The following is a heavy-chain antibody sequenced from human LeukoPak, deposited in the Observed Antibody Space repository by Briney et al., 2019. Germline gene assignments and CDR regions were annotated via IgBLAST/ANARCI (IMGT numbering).Heavy chain of an antibody. V-gene: IGHV3-74*01. Sequence: GVSLRLSCVASGFTFSSYWMHCVRQAPGEVLVWVSRINSDGSTTTYADSVKGRFTISRDNAKNTLYLQMNSLRVEDTAVYYCARSTTHPYSNYMDVWGKGTTVTLSS. CDR3: ARSTTHPYSNYMDV. J-gene: IGHJ6*03. D-gene: IGHD2-21*01. CDR1: GFTFSSYW. CDR2: INSDGSTT.